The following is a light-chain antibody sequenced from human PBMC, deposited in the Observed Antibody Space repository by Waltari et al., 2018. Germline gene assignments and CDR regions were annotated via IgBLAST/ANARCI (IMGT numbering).Light chain of an antibody. V-gene: IGKV1-12*01. J-gene: IGKJ2*01. CDR3: QQYNLFPPS. CDR2: GAF. CDR1: QGISNW. Sequence: DIQMTQSPSSVSASVGDRVTITCRASQGISNWLAWYQQKPGKTPKLLISGAFSLESGVPSRFSGSGSGTEFTLSISSLQPDDFATYYCQQYNLFPPSFGQGTKLEIK.